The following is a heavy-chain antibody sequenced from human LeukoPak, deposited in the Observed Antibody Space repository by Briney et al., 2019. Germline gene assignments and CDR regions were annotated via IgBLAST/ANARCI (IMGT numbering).Heavy chain of an antibody. V-gene: IGHV3-23*01. CDR3: AKGLNGYGSGSYSLLDAFDI. CDR2: VSTSGRST. D-gene: IGHD3-10*01. CDR1: GFTFSTYA. J-gene: IGHJ3*02. Sequence: PGGSLRLSCAASGFTFSTYAMSWVRQAPGKGLEWVSTVSTSGRSTYYADSVKGRFTISRDNSKNTLSLQMNSLRAEDTAVYYCAKGLNGYGSGSYSLLDAFDIWGQGTMVTASS.